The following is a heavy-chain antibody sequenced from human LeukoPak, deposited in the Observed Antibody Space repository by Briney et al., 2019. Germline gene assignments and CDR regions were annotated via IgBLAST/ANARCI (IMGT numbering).Heavy chain of an antibody. D-gene: IGHD6-13*01. V-gene: IGHV3-11*01. CDR1: GFTFSDYY. J-gene: IGHJ5*02. CDR3: ARDAIIAAAGPNWFDP. CDR2: ISSSGGTI. Sequence: KTGGSLRLSCAASGFTFSDYYMSWIRQAPGKGLEWVSYISSSGGTIYYADSVKGRFTISRDNAKNSLYLQMNSLRAEDTAVYYCARDAIIAAAGPNWFDPWGQGTLVTVSS.